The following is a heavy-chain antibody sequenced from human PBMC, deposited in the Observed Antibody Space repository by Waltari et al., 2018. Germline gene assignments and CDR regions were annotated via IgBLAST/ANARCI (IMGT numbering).Heavy chain of an antibody. CDR2: MPYDGSNK. J-gene: IGHJ4*02. Sequence: QVQLVESGGGVVQPGGSLVLSCATSGFPFSMTKSHWVRKAPGQGLEWVAFMPYDGSNKYYADSVTARFAISRDNSKNTQYLEMNNLRPDDTAVYYCAKDMGSGRYSFDYWGQGTLVTVSS. D-gene: IGHD3-10*01. CDR3: AKDMGSGRYSFDY. CDR1: GFPFSMTK. V-gene: IGHV3-30*02.